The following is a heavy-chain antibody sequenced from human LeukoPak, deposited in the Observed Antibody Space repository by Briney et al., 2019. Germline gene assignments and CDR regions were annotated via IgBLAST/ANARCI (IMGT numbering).Heavy chain of an antibody. Sequence: SETLSLTCTVSGGSISSSSYYWNWIRQPPGKGLEWIGEINHSGSTNYNPSLKSRVTISVDTSKNQFSLKLSSVTAADTAVYYCARGGYYDSRSIDYWGQGTLVTVSS. CDR1: GGSISSSSYY. CDR3: ARGGYYDSRSIDY. J-gene: IGHJ4*02. D-gene: IGHD3-22*01. V-gene: IGHV4-39*07. CDR2: INHSGST.